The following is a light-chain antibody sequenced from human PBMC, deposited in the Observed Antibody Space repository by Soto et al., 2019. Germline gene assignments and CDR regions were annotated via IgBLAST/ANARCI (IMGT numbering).Light chain of an antibody. CDR3: QSYDSSLSGWV. CDR2: GNS. V-gene: IGLV1-40*01. CDR1: SSNIGAGYD. Sequence: QSVLTQPPSVSGALGQRVTISCTGSSSNIGAGYDVHWYQQLPGTAPKLLIYGNSNRPSGVPDRFSGSKSGTSASLAITGLQAEDEADYYCQSYDSSLSGWVFGGGTKLNVL. J-gene: IGLJ3*02.